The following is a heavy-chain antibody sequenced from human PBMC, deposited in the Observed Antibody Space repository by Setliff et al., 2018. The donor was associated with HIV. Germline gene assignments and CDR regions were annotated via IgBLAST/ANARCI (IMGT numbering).Heavy chain of an antibody. CDR1: GGSITPHY. J-gene: IGHJ5*02. Sequence: SETLSLTCTVSGGSITPHYWSWIRQPPGKGLEWIGLIYYSGSTNYSPSLKSRVTISVDSSKNQFSLKLTSVTAADAAIYYCARQFPPYHSGAHYSDLWSQGTLVTVTS. CDR2: IYYSGST. CDR3: ARQFPPYHSGAHYSDL. D-gene: IGHD6-19*01. V-gene: IGHV4-59*11.